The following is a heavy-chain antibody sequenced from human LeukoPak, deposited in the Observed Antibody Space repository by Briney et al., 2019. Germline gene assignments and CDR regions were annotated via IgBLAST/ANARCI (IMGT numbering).Heavy chain of an antibody. J-gene: IGHJ4*02. Sequence: PGGSLRLSCAASGFTFSSYGMSWVRQAPGKGLEWVSAISGSGGSTYYADSVKGRFTISRDNSKNTLYLQMNSLRAEDTAVYYCAKDPYVSYYYDSSGYYYVDYWSQGTLVTVSS. CDR1: GFTFSSYG. D-gene: IGHD3-22*01. V-gene: IGHV3-23*01. CDR3: AKDPYVSYYYDSSGYYYVDY. CDR2: ISGSGGST.